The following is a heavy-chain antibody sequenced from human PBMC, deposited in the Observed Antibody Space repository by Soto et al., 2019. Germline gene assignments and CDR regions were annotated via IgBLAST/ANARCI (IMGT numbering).Heavy chain of an antibody. Sequence: EVQLVESGGGLGQPGGSLRLSCAASGFSFSSYAMNWVRQAPGRGLEWLSYIITSSSTIYYADSVKGRFTISRDNAKNSLYLQMNRLRDEDTALYYCATDLRYGVSTSCSWGQGTLVTVSS. D-gene: IGHD2-2*01. V-gene: IGHV3-48*02. CDR1: GFSFSSYA. CDR2: IITSSSTI. J-gene: IGHJ5*02. CDR3: ATDLRYGVSTSCS.